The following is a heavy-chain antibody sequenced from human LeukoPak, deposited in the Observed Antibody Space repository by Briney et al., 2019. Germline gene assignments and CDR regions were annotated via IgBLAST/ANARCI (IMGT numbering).Heavy chain of an antibody. V-gene: IGHV3-23*01. J-gene: IGHJ2*01. CDR2: ISGGGGTT. CDR3: ATPYYYDSSGPWYFDL. D-gene: IGHD3-22*01. Sequence: GGSLRLSCTASGFTFVNYAMSWVRQAPGKGLERVSAISGGGGTTYYADSVKGRFTISRDSSKNTLYLQMNSLRADDTAIYYCATPYYYDSSGPWYFDLWGRGTLVTVSS. CDR1: GFTFVNYA.